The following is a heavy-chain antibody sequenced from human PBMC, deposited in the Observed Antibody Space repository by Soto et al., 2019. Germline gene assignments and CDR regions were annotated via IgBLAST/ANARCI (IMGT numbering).Heavy chain of an antibody. D-gene: IGHD2-8*02. J-gene: IGHJ4*02. CDR3: TGEVASGY. CDR2: ISRVGGTK. Sequence: QVQLVESGGGVVQPGRSLRLSCAVSGFTVSTYGMHWVRQAPGKGLGWVEVISRVGGTKYYADSVKGRFTISRENSRNTLFLEMNSLRGDDMAVYYCTGEVASGYWGQGTLVTVSS. CDR1: GFTVSTYG. V-gene: IGHV3-30*03.